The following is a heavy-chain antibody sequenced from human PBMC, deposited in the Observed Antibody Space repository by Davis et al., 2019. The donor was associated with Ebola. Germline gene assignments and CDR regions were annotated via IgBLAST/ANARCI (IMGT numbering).Heavy chain of an antibody. Sequence: PGGSLRLSCTASGFTFDDYAMHWVRQAPGKGLEWVSGIRRVGGHTGYLDSVKDRFIISRDNAHSSLYLQLNSLRDEDTAVYFCARRILSPSRGAMDVWGRGTTVIVSS. V-gene: IGHV3-9*01. CDR1: GFTFDDYA. J-gene: IGHJ6*02. CDR3: ARRILSPSRGAMDV. CDR2: IRRVGGHT. D-gene: IGHD2/OR15-2a*01.